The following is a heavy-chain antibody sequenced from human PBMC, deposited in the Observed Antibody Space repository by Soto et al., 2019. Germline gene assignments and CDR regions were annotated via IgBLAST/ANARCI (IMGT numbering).Heavy chain of an antibody. CDR2: ISSSSSTI. Sequence: PGGSLRLSCAASGFTFSSYSMNWVRQAPGKGLEWVSYISSSSSTIYYADSVKGRFTISRDNAKNSLYLQMNSLRAEDTAVYYCARGSSSWENWFDPWGQGTLVTVSS. J-gene: IGHJ5*02. D-gene: IGHD6-13*01. CDR3: ARGSSSWENWFDP. V-gene: IGHV3-48*01. CDR1: GFTFSSYS.